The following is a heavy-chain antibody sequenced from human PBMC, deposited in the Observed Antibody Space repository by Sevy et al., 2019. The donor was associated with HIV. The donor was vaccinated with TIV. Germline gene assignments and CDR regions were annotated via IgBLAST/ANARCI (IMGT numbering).Heavy chain of an antibody. CDR1: GYSISSGYY. J-gene: IGHJ4*02. V-gene: IGHV4-38-2*02. CDR2: IYHSGST. CDR3: ARDPRYYFDY. Sequence: SETLSLTCTVSGYSISSGYYWGWIRQPPAKGLEWIGSIYHSGSTYYNPSLKSRVTISVDTSKNQFSLKLSSVTAADTAVYYCARDPRYYFDYWGQRTLVTVSS.